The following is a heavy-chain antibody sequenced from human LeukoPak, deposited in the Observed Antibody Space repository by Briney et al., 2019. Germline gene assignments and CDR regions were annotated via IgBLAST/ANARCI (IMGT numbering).Heavy chain of an antibody. CDR3: AREFLIMGGNGHDAFDI. Sequence: GGSLRLSCAASGFTFSSYSMNWVRQAPGKGLEWVSSISSSSSYIYYADSVKGRFTISRDNAKNSLYLQMNSLRAEDTAVYYCAREFLIMGGNGHDAFDIWGQGTMVTVSS. V-gene: IGHV3-21*04. CDR2: ISSSSSYI. CDR1: GFTFSSYS. J-gene: IGHJ3*02. D-gene: IGHD4-23*01.